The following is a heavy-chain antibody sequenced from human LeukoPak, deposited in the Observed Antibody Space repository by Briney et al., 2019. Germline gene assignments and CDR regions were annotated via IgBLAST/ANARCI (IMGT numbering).Heavy chain of an antibody. CDR2: INHSGST. Sequence: PSETLSLTCAVYGGSFSGYYWSWIRQPPGKGLEWIGEINHSGSTNYNPSLKSRVTISVDTSKNQFSLKLSSVTAADTAVYYCARGYYVLRFLSLDPWGQGTLVTVSS. CDR3: ARGYYVLRFLSLDP. J-gene: IGHJ5*02. D-gene: IGHD3-3*01. V-gene: IGHV4-34*01. CDR1: GGSFSGYY.